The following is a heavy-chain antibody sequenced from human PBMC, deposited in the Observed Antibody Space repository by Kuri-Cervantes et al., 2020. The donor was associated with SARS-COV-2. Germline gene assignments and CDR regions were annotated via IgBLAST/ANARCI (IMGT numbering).Heavy chain of an antibody. J-gene: IGHJ4*02. Sequence: LSLTCAASGFTFSSYAMSWVRQAPGKGLEWVSAIGGSVGSTYYADSAKGRFTISRDNSKNTLYLQMNSLRAEDTAVYYCAKDSRYSSLFCFFYWCQGTLVTVSS. CDR1: GFTFSSYA. D-gene: IGHD6-6*01. V-gene: IGHV3-23*01. CDR3: AKDSRYSSLFCFFY. CDR2: IGGSVGST.